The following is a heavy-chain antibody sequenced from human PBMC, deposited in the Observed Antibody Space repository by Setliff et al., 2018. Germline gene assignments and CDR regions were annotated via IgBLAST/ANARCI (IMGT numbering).Heavy chain of an antibody. J-gene: IGHJ4*02. CDR2: TYRDGST. D-gene: IGHD2-8*01. Sequence: PGGSLRLFCAASGFTVNTNYMTWVRQAPGKGLEWVSITYRDGSTYYAESVKGRFTLSRDSTKNTLSLQMNSLRVEDTAFYYCGTNSDSMHYIDFWGQGTLVTVSS. CDR3: GTNSDSMHYIDF. V-gene: IGHV3-66*01. CDR1: GFTVNTNY.